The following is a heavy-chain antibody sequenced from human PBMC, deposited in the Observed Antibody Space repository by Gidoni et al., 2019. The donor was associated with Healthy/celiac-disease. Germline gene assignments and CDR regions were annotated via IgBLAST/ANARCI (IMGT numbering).Heavy chain of an antibody. D-gene: IGHD3-22*01. CDR2: ISGSGGST. V-gene: IGHV3-23*01. CDR3: AKDLGRGHDYYDSSGYREGAFDI. Sequence: EVQLLESGGGLVQPGGSLRLSCAASGFTFSSYAMSGVRQAPGKGLEWVSAISGSGGSTYYADSVKGRFTISRDNSKNTLYLQMNSLRAEDTAVYYCAKDLGRGHDYYDSSGYREGAFDIWGQGTMVTVSS. J-gene: IGHJ3*02. CDR1: GFTFSSYA.